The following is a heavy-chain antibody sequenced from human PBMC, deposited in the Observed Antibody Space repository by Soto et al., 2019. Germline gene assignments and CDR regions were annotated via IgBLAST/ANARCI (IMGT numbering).Heavy chain of an antibody. Sequence: SESLSLTCTVSGGSISSYYWSWIRQPPGKGLEWIGYIYYSGSTNYNPSLKSRVTISVDTSKNQFSLKLSSVTAADTAVYYCARRGIAAAGLFDYWGQGTLVTVSS. V-gene: IGHV4-59*08. CDR1: GGSISSYY. CDR2: IYYSGST. D-gene: IGHD6-13*01. J-gene: IGHJ4*02. CDR3: ARRGIAAAGLFDY.